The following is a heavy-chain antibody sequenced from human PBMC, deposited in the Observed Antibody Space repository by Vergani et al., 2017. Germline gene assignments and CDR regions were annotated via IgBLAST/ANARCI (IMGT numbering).Heavy chain of an antibody. CDR1: GGSISSYY. D-gene: IGHD1-26*01. CDR2: IYYSGST. V-gene: IGHV4-59*12. Sequence: QVQLQESGPGLVKPSETLSLTCTVSGGSISSYYWSWIRQPPGKGLEWIGYIYYSGSTNYNPSLKSRVTISVDTSKNQFSLKLSCVTAADTAVYYCARELELRAFDIWGQGTMVTVSS. CDR3: ARELELRAFDI. J-gene: IGHJ3*02.